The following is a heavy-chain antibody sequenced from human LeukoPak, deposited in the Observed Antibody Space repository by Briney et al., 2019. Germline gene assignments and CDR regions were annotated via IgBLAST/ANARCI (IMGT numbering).Heavy chain of an antibody. CDR3: ARDKFSTMVPIYYGMDV. CDR2: INGDGRNI. V-gene: IGHV3-74*01. D-gene: IGHD3-10*01. CDR1: GFTFSSYW. J-gene: IGHJ6*02. Sequence: GGSLRLSCVASGFTFSSYWMHWVRQDPRKGLVWVSRINGDGRNINYADSVRGRFTISRDNAKNTLYLQMNTLRAEDTAVYYCARDKFSTMVPIYYGMDVWGQGTSVTVSS.